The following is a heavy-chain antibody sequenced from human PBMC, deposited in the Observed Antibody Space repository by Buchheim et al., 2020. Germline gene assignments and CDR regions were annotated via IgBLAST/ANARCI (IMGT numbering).Heavy chain of an antibody. CDR2: ISSSSSTI. Sequence: EVQLVESGGGLVQPGGSLRLSCAASGFTFSSYSMNWVRQAPGKGLEWVSYISSSSSTIYYADSVKGRFTISRDNAKNSLYPQMNSLRAEDTAVYYCAAYYYDSSGTQEFDYWGQGTL. V-gene: IGHV3-48*01. CDR3: AAYYYDSSGTQEFDY. CDR1: GFTFSSYS. D-gene: IGHD3-22*01. J-gene: IGHJ4*02.